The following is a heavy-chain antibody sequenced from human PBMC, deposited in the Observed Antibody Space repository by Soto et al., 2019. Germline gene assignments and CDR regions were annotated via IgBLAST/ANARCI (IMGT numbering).Heavy chain of an antibody. CDR1: GFTFSSYS. Sequence: EVQLVESGGGLVKPGGSLRLSCAASGFTFSSYSMNWVRQAPGKGLEWVSSISSSSSYIYYADSVKGRFAISRDNAKNSLYLQMNSLRAEDTAVYYCARLTSYDSSGCYCYWGQGTLVTVSS. J-gene: IGHJ4*02. D-gene: IGHD3-22*01. CDR3: ARLTSYDSSGCYCY. CDR2: ISSSSSYI. V-gene: IGHV3-21*01.